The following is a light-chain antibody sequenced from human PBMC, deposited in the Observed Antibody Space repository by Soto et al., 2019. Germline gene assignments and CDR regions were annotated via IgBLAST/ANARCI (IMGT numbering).Light chain of an antibody. V-gene: IGLV2-11*01. CDR3: CSYAGSYTSNYV. CDR2: DVS. Sequence: SALTQPRSVSGSPGQSVTISCTGTSSDVGGYNYVSWYQQHPGKAPKLMIYDVSKRPSGVPDRFSGSKSGNTASLTISGLQAEGEADYYCCSYAGSYTSNYVFGTGTKVTVL. CDR1: SSDVGGYNY. J-gene: IGLJ1*01.